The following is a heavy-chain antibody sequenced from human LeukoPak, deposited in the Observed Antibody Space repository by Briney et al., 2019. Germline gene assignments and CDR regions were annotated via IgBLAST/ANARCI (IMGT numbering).Heavy chain of an antibody. CDR3: AKSGRITMVRGVIIKIAPFDY. J-gene: IGHJ4*02. D-gene: IGHD3-10*01. CDR1: GFTFSSYA. CDR2: ISGSGGST. Sequence: GGSLRLSCAASGFTFSSYAMSWVRQAPGKGLEWVSAISGSGGSTYYADSVKGRFTTSRDNSKNTLYLQMNSLRAEDTALYYCAKSGRITMVRGVIIKIAPFDYWGQGTLVTVSS. V-gene: IGHV3-23*01.